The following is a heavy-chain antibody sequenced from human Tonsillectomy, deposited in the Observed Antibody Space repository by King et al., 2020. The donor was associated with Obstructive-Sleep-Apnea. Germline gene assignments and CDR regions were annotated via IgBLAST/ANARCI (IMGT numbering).Heavy chain of an antibody. V-gene: IGHV4-39*07. CDR3: AREGAAAANWFDP. Sequence: QLQESGPGLVKAPETLSLTCTVSGGSVNSSSYYWGWIRQPPGKGLQWIGNIYYSGRAYYNPSVKSRVTISLDTSQNQFSLKLSSVTAADTAVYYCAREGAAAANWFDPWGQGTLVTVSS. J-gene: IGHJ5*02. CDR2: IYYSGRA. D-gene: IGHD2-2*01. CDR1: GGSVNSSSYY.